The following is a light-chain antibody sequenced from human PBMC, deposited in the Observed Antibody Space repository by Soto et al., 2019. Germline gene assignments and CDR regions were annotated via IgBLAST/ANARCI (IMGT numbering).Light chain of an antibody. CDR1: QSVSSSY. V-gene: IGKV3-20*01. J-gene: IGKJ1*01. CDR2: DAS. CDR3: QQYGTSPRT. Sequence: EIVLTQSPGTLSLPPGERATLSCRASQSVSSSYLAWYQQKPGQAPRLLIYDASSRATGIPDRFSGSGSGTDFTLTISRLEPEDFAVYYCQQYGTSPRTFGQGTKVELK.